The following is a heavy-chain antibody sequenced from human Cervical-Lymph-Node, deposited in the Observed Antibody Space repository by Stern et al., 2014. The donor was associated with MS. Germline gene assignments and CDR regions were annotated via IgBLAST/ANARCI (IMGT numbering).Heavy chain of an antibody. Sequence: QVQLVQSGAEVRKPGASVKVSCKASGYTFTRYGIHWVRQAPGQRLGWMGWSNAGHGNTKYSQEFQGRVTITRDTSASTAYMELGSLRSEDMAVYYCARGGGGYSYGLDYWGQGTLVTVSS. CDR2: SNAGHGNT. J-gene: IGHJ4*02. CDR1: GYTFTRYG. V-gene: IGHV1-3*02. D-gene: IGHD5-18*01. CDR3: ARGGGGYSYGLDY.